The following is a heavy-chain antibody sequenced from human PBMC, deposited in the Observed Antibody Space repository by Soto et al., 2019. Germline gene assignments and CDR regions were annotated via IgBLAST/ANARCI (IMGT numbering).Heavy chain of an antibody. CDR1: GFTFSSYV. V-gene: IGHV3-33*01. Sequence: QVQLVESGGGVVQPGRSLRLSCAASGFTFSSYVMHWVRQAPGKGLEWVAVIWSDGSNKYYADSVKGRFTISRDNSKNTMYLQMNSLRAEDTAVYYCARAGGGSSFDYWGQGTLVTVSS. CDR3: ARAGGGSSFDY. CDR2: IWSDGSNK. J-gene: IGHJ4*02. D-gene: IGHD3-16*01.